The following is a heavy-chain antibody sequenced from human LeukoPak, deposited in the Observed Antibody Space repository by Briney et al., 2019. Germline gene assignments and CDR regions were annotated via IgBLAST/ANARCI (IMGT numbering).Heavy chain of an antibody. D-gene: IGHD3-3*01. J-gene: IGHJ6*03. Sequence: GASVKVSCKASGYTFTGYYMHWVRQAPGQGLEWMGWINPNSGGTNYAQKFQGRVTMTRDTSISTAYMELSRLRSDDAAVYYCARDRITIFGGYYYMDVWGKGTTVTVSS. CDR2: INPNSGGT. CDR1: GYTFTGYY. V-gene: IGHV1-2*02. CDR3: ARDRITIFGGYYYMDV.